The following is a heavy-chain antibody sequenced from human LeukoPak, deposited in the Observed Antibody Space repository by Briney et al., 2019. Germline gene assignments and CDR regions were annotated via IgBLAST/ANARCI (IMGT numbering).Heavy chain of an antibody. J-gene: IGHJ5*02. CDR2: IIPILGIA. D-gene: IGHD3-10*01. CDR3: ARDVNGILWFGDPTPPAYNWFDP. CDR1: GGTFSRYA. Sequence: GASVTVSCKASGGTFSRYAISWVRQAPGQGGEGMGRIIPILGIAKYAQKFQGRVTITADKSTSTAYMELSSLRSEDTAVYYCARDVNGILWFGDPTPPAYNWFDPWGQGTLVTVSS. V-gene: IGHV1-69*04.